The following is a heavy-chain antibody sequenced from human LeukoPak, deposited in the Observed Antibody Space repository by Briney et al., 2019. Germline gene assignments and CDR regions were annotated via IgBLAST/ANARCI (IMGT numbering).Heavy chain of an antibody. CDR3: AKGSEGRFLEWLLSQSLEYFQH. V-gene: IGHV3-48*01. CDR1: GFTFSSYN. D-gene: IGHD3-3*01. Sequence: QAGGSLRLSCVASGFTFSSYNINWVRQAPGKGLEWVSYISSRSTDILYADSVKGRFTISRDNAKNSLYLQMNSLRAEDTAVYYCAKGSEGRFLEWLLSQSLEYFQHWGQGTLVTVSS. CDR2: ISSRSTDI. J-gene: IGHJ1*01.